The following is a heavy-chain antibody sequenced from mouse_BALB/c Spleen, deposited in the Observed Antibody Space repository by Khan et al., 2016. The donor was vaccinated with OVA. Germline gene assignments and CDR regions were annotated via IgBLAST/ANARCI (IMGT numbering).Heavy chain of an antibody. CDR1: GYSITSDYA. CDR2: ISYSGNT. CDR3: ARVYGGDFDY. Sequence: VQLKQSGPGLVKPSQSLSLTCTVTGYSITSDYAWNWIRQFPGNKLEWMGFISYSGNTNYNPSLKSRISITRDTSKNQFFLQLNSVTTEDTATYYCARVYGGDFDYCGQGTTLTVSS. V-gene: IGHV3-2*02. D-gene: IGHD1-1*01. J-gene: IGHJ2*01.